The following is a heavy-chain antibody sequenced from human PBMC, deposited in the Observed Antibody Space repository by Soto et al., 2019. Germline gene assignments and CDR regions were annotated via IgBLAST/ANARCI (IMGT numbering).Heavy chain of an antibody. D-gene: IGHD3-16*01. Sequence: QLQLQESGPGLVKPSETLSLTCTVSGGSISSSSYYWGWIRQPPGKGLEWIGSIYYSGSTYYNPFPKGRVPISVGTSKNQCPRKLSSVTAAVSAVYYCARGVPNASFDLWGQGTMVTVSS. CDR2: IYYSGST. V-gene: IGHV4-39*01. CDR1: GGSISSSSYY. J-gene: IGHJ3*01. CDR3: ARGVPNASFDL.